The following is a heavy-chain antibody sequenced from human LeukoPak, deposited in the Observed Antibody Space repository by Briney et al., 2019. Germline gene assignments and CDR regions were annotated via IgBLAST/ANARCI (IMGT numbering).Heavy chain of an antibody. CDR3: ARGGVGHCSGGSCPTSWFDP. D-gene: IGHD2-15*01. V-gene: IGHV1-18*01. CDR2: ISPYNGNT. J-gene: IGHJ5*02. CDR1: GYAFTNFG. Sequence: ASVKVSCKASGYAFTNFGISWVRQAPGQGLEWMAWISPYNGNTDYPQKVRGRVTMTTDTSTSTAYMELRSLRSDDTAVYYCARGGVGHCSGGSCPTSWFDPWGQGTLVTVSS.